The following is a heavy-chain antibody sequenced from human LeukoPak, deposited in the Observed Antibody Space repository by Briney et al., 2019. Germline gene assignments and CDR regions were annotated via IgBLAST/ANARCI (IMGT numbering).Heavy chain of an antibody. CDR1: GFILSNFG. CDR2: ISANGENT. D-gene: IGHD6-19*01. Sequence: GGSLRLSCTDSGFILSNFGMAWVRQAPGRGLDWVTAISANGENTYYADSVKGRFTISRDNSKNTLYLQMNSLRAEDTAVYYCARDPVAGSYFDYWGQGTLVTVSS. J-gene: IGHJ4*02. CDR3: ARDPVAGSYFDY. V-gene: IGHV3-23*01.